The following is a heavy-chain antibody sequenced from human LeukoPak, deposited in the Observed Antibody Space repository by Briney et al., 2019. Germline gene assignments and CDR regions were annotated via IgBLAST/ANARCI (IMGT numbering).Heavy chain of an antibody. CDR2: FDPEDGET. CDR1: GYTLTELS. Sequence: ASVKVSCKVSGYTLTELSMHWVRQAPGKGLEWMGGFDPEDGETTYAQKFQGRVTMTEDTSTDTAYMELSSLRSEDAAVYYCATNSQRITIFGVVIITHHPDAFDIWGQGTMVTVSS. J-gene: IGHJ3*02. CDR3: ATNSQRITIFGVVIITHHPDAFDI. D-gene: IGHD3-3*01. V-gene: IGHV1-24*01.